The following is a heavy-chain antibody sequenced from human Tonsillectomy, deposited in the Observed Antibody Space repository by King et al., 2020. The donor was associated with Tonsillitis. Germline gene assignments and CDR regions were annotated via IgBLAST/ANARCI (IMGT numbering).Heavy chain of an antibody. Sequence: VQLVESGGGLVQPGGSLRLSCAASGFTFSSYAMSWVRQAPGKGLEWVSAISGSGRSAYSADSVKGRFTISRDNSKNTLYLQMNSLRAEDTAVYYCAKDAVTGGWSDYYGMDVWGQGTTVTVSS. D-gene: IGHD2-15*01. CDR2: ISGSGRSA. CDR1: GFTFSSYA. V-gene: IGHV3-23*04. CDR3: AKDAVTGGWSDYYGMDV. J-gene: IGHJ6*02.